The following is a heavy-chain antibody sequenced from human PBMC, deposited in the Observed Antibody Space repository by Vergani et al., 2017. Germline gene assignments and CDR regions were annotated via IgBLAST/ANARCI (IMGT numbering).Heavy chain of an antibody. CDR3: ARDQWDDDGPRGWFAP. Sequence: QVQLQESGPGLVKPSETLSLTCAVSGFSIDNGYYWDWLRQPPGKGLEWIGSIYRTGRTHFNPSLKSRVTISVDTSNNHFSLRLNSLTAADTAVYFCARDQWDDDGPRGWFAPWCQGSLVTVAS. D-gene: IGHD5-24*01. CDR1: GFSIDNGYY. J-gene: IGHJ5*02. CDR2: IYRTGRT. V-gene: IGHV4-38-2*02.